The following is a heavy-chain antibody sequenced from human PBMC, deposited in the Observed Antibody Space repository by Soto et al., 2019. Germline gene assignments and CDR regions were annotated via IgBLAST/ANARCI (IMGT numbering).Heavy chain of an antibody. V-gene: IGHV3-30*18. Sequence: QVQLVESGGGVVQPGRSLRLSCAASGFTFSSYDMHWVRQAPGKGLEWVAVISYDVTYNYYADSVKGRFTISRDNSKNTLYLQMNSLRPEDTAVYYCLKSASGFYYFDYWGQGTLVTVSS. CDR1: GFTFSSYD. D-gene: IGHD3-10*01. CDR3: LKSASGFYYFDY. J-gene: IGHJ4*02. CDR2: ISYDVTYN.